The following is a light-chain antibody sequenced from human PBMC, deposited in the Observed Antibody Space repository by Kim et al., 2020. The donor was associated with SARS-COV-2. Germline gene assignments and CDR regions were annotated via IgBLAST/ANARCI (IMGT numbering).Light chain of an antibody. CDR3: AAWDDSLNGGVV. J-gene: IGLJ2*01. CDR2: NYN. CDR1: SSNIGSNT. Sequence: QSVLSQPPSASGTPGQRVTISCSGSSSNIGSNTVNWYQQLPGTAPKLLIYNYNQRPSGVPDRFSGSKSGTSASLAISGLQSEDEADYYCAAWDDSLNGGVVFGGGTQLTVL. V-gene: IGLV1-44*01.